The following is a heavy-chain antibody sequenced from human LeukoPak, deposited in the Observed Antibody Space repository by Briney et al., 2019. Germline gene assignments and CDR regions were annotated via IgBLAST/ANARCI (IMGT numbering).Heavy chain of an antibody. D-gene: IGHD7-27*01. CDR3: AKIDSSSLGPQGS. CDR2: VRSKDNNYAT. J-gene: IGHJ5*02. Sequence: SGGSLRLSCAVSGFSFSGSPMHWVRQASGKGLEWVGRVRSKDNNYATTYTASVKGRFTISRDDSKNTLFLHMNSLRAEDTAVYYCAKIDSSSLGPQGSWGQGTLVTVSS. V-gene: IGHV3-73*01. CDR1: GFSFSGSP.